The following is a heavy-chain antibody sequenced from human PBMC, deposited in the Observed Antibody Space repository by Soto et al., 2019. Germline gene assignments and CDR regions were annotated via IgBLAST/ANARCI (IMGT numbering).Heavy chain of an antibody. J-gene: IGHJ4*02. CDR3: ARSQRGRTAFTFDY. V-gene: IGHV4-61*01. CDR2: IYYSGTT. Sequence: SETLSLTCAVSGDSVSNDNYYWSWIRQPPGKGLEWIGYIYYSGTTNYNSYLKSRLSLSVDMSKNQFSLKLASVTAADTAVYFCARSQRGRTAFTFDYWGQGALVTLSS. D-gene: IGHD3-16*01. CDR1: GDSVSNDNYY.